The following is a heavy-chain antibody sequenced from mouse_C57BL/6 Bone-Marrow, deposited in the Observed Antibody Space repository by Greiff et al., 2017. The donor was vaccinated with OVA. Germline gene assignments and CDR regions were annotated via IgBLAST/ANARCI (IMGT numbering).Heavy chain of an antibody. CDR2: IYPGSGNT. J-gene: IGHJ1*03. Sequence: QVQLQQSGAELVRPGASVKLSCKASGYTFTDYYINWVKQRPGQGLEWIARIYPGSGNTYYNEKFKGKATLTAEKSSSTAYMQLSSLTSEDSAVYFCAREGPNGSGYWYFDVWGTGTTVTVSS. V-gene: IGHV1-76*01. CDR3: AREGPNGSGYWYFDV. D-gene: IGHD2-2*01. CDR1: GYTFTDYY.